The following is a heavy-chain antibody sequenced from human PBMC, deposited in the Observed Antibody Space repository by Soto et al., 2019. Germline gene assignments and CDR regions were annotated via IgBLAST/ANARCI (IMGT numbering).Heavy chain of an antibody. Sequence: LLTLPLTCTVAGGTSISVDYYLSWIRQPPGKGLEWIGYIYYSGSTYYNPSLKSRVTISVDTSKNQFSLKLSSVTAADTAVYYCARVGNEGYFDYWGQGTLVTVSS. V-gene: IGHV4-30-4*01. CDR2: IYYSGST. D-gene: IGHD2-15*01. CDR1: GGTSISVDYY. J-gene: IGHJ4*02. CDR3: ARVGNEGYFDY.